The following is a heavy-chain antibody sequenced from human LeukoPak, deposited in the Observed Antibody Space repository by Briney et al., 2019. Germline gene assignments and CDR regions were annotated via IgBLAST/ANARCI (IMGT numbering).Heavy chain of an antibody. CDR1: GFTFSSYV. D-gene: IGHD4-11*01. CDR2: ISGSGGST. CDR3: AKCHSNFVYFDY. V-gene: IGHV3-23*01. Sequence: GGSLRLSCAASGFTFSSYVMSWVRQAPGKGLEWVSAISGSGGSTYYADSVKGRFTISRDNSKNTLYLQMNSLRAEDTAVYYCAKCHSNFVYFDYWGQGTLVTVSS. J-gene: IGHJ4*02.